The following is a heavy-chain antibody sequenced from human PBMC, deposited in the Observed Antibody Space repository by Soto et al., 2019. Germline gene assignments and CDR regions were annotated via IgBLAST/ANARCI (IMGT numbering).Heavy chain of an antibody. CDR1: VFTFSSYS. J-gene: IGHJ3*02. CDR2: ISSSSSYI. CDR3: ARYILTGYDAFDI. D-gene: IGHD3-9*01. V-gene: IGHV3-21*01. Sequence: SLRLSCAXSVFTFSSYSMNWVLPTPGKGLEWVSSISSSSSYIYYADSVKGRFTISRDNAKNSLYLQMNSLRAEDTAVYYCARYILTGYDAFDIWGQGTMVPSPQ.